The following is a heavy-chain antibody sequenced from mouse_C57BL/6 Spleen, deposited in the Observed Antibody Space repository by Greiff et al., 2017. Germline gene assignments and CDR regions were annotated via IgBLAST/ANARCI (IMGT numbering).Heavy chain of an antibody. Sequence: QVQLQQSGAELVKPGASVKISCKASGYAFSSYWMNWVKQRPGKGLEWIGQIYPGDGDTNYNGKFKGKATLTADTSSSTAYMQLSSLASEDSAVYFCARDTTAGGYFDVRGTGTTVTVSS. J-gene: IGHJ1*03. CDR3: ARDTTAGGYFDV. CDR1: GYAFSSYW. V-gene: IGHV1-80*01. CDR2: IYPGDGDT. D-gene: IGHD1-2*01.